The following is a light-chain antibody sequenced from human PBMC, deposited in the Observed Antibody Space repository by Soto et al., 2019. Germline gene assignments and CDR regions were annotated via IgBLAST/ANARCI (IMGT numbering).Light chain of an antibody. CDR2: TVS. CDR1: SSDVGANIF. CDR3: SSFTTDSTYV. V-gene: IGLV2-14*01. Sequence: LTQPASVSWSPGQSITISCTGTSSDVGANIFVSWYQQHPGKVPKLMIYTVSSRPSGVSQRFSGSKSGNTASLTISGLQAEDEADYYCSSFTTDSTYVFGTGTKVTVL. J-gene: IGLJ1*01.